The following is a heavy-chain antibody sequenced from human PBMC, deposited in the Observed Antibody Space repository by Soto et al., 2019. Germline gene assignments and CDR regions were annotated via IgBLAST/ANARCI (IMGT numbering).Heavy chain of an antibody. D-gene: IGHD5-18*01. Sequence: ASVKVSCKASGYTFTSYDINWVRQATGQGLEWMGWMNPNSGNTGYAQKFQGRVTMTRNTSISTAYMELSSLRSEDTAVYYCARSHGRLPKGYGNPSSSYYYYYYMDVWGKGTTVTVSS. CDR1: GYTFTSYD. CDR3: ARSHGRLPKGYGNPSSSYYYYYYMDV. V-gene: IGHV1-8*01. J-gene: IGHJ6*03. CDR2: MNPNSGNT.